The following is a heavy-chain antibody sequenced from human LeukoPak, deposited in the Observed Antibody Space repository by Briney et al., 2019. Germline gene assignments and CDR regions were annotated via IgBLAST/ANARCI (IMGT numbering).Heavy chain of an antibody. CDR2: IYSSGGA. V-gene: IGHV4-4*07. CDR1: GGSISGYY. J-gene: IGHJ4*02. Sequence: SETLFLTCTVSGGSISGYYWSWIRQPAGKGLEWTGRIYSSGGANYNPSLESRLTMSVDTSKNQLSLKLSSVTAADTAVYYCAKDTEAVDRGNFDYWGQGTLVTVSS. CDR3: AKDTEAVDRGNFDY. D-gene: IGHD6-19*01.